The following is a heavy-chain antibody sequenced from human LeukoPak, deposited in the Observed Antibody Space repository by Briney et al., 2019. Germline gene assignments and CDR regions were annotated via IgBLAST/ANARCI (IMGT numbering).Heavy chain of an antibody. CDR1: GFTFTTYW. Sequence: GGSLRLSCAASGFTFTTYWMHWVRQAPGKGLVWVSHINSDGSITSYADSVKGRSTISRDNAKNTLYLQMNSLRAEDTAVYYCARASVGFDYWGQGTLVTVSS. D-gene: IGHD1-26*01. CDR3: ARASVGFDY. CDR2: INSDGSIT. V-gene: IGHV3-74*01. J-gene: IGHJ4*02.